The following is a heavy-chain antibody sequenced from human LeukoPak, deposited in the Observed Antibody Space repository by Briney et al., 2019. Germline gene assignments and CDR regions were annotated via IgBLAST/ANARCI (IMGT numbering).Heavy chain of an antibody. CDR2: ISGSGGGT. Sequence: PGGSLRLSCAASGFTFSSYAMSWVRQAPGKGLDRVSAISGSGGGTYYADSVKGRFTISRDNSKNTLYLQMNSLRAEDTAVYYCAKVELRYFPPNWFDPWGQGTLVTVSS. D-gene: IGHD3-9*01. CDR1: GFTFSSYA. J-gene: IGHJ5*02. CDR3: AKVELRYFPPNWFDP. V-gene: IGHV3-23*01.